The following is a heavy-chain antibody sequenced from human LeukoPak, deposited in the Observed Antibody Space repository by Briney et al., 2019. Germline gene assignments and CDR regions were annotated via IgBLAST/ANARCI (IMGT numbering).Heavy chain of an antibody. CDR1: GFTFSSYA. J-gene: IGHJ4*02. Sequence: GGSLRLSCAASGFTFSSYAMSWVRQAPGRGLEWVSYISSSGGTIYYADSVKGRFTISRDNAKNSLYLQMNSLRAEDTAVYYCARVRSGYHFDYWGQGTLVTVSS. D-gene: IGHD3-22*01. CDR2: ISSSGGTI. V-gene: IGHV3-48*04. CDR3: ARVRSGYHFDY.